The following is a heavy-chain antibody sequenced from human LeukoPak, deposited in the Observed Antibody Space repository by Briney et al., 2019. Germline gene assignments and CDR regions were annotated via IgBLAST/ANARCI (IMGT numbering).Heavy chain of an antibody. D-gene: IGHD1-26*01. J-gene: IGHJ4*02. V-gene: IGHV3-7*01. Sequence: GGSLRLSCAPSGFSFSSYWMSWVRQAPGKGLEWVANIRQDGSDKYYVDSVKGRFTISRDNAKNSLFLQMNSLRAEDTAVYFCTTDSGGGRPFDYWRQGTLVTVSS. CDR3: TTDSGGGRPFDY. CDR2: IRQDGSDK. CDR1: GFSFSSYW.